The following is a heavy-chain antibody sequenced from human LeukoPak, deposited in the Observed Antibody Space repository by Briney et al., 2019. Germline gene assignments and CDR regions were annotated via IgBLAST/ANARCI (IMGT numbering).Heavy chain of an antibody. CDR2: IDWDDDK. CDR3: ARLTLTGETLGWFDP. V-gene: IGHV2-70*11. J-gene: IGHJ5*02. CDR1: GFSLSTSGMC. D-gene: IGHD7-27*01. Sequence: SGPTLVNPTQTLTLTCTFSGFSLSTSGMCVSWIRQPPGKALEWLARIDWDDDKYYSTSLKTRLTISKDTYKNQVVLTMTNMDPVDTATYYCARLTLTGETLGWFDPWGQGTLVTVSS.